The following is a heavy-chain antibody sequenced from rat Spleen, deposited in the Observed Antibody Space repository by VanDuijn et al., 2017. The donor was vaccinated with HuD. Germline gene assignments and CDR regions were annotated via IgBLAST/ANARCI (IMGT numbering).Heavy chain of an antibody. CDR1: GFTFSNYG. V-gene: IGHV5-29*01. CDR3: ARHLYNTYDY. Sequence: EVQLVESGGGLVQPGRSLKLSCAASGFTFSNYGMAWVRQAPTKGLEWVATISYDGSSTYYRDSVKGRFTISRDNAKSTLYLQMDSLRSEDTATYYCARHLYNTYDYWGQGVMVTVSS. J-gene: IGHJ2*01. CDR2: ISYDGSST. D-gene: IGHD1-10*01.